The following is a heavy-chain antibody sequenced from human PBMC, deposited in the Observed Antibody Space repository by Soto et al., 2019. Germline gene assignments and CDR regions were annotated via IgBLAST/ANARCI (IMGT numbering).Heavy chain of an antibody. CDR1: GVSISVYD. CDR2: VSNSGST. V-gene: IGHV4-59*01. J-gene: IGHJ4*02. CDR3: ARSRGYTGYDTYHFDY. Sequence: SETLSLTCTVSGVSISVYDWSWIRQPPGKGLEWIGFVSNSGSTIYNPSLKSRVTISVDTSKSHFSLKLSSMTAADTAVYYCARSRGYTGYDTYHFDYWGRGILVTVSS. D-gene: IGHD5-12*01.